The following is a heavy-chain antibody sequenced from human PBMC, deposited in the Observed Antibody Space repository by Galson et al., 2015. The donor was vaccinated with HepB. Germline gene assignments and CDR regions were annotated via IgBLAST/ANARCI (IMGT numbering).Heavy chain of an antibody. CDR2: TYYRSQWYN. CDR3: ARDSGLVTHDAFDI. D-gene: IGHD2-21*02. J-gene: IGHJ3*02. Sequence: CAISGDSVSSNSATWNWIRQSPSRGLEWLGRTYYRSQWYNDYAVSVKSRITINPDTSKNQFSLQLSSVTPEDTAMYYCARDSGLVTHDAFDIWGQGTMVTVSS. CDR1: GDSVSSNSAT. V-gene: IGHV6-1*01.